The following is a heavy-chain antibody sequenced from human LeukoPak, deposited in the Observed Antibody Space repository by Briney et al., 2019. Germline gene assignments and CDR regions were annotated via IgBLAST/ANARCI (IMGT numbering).Heavy chain of an antibody. V-gene: IGHV3-74*01. D-gene: IGHD3-22*01. CDR2: ISKDGSTS. CDR3: ARDYYMGIVDQ. CDR1: GFSFSTYG. J-gene: IGHJ5*02. Sequence: GGTLRLSCAASGFSFSTYGMGRVRQAPGKGLVWVSVISKDGSTSIYADSVRGRLTISRDNAKNTLYLQMNSLRVEDTSVYYCARDYYMGIVDQWGQGTRVTVSS.